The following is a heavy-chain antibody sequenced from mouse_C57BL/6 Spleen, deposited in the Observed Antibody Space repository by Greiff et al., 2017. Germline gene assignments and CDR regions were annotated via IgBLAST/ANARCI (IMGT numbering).Heavy chain of an antibody. V-gene: IGHV1-55*01. J-gene: IGHJ2*01. Sequence: QVQLQQPGAELVKPGASVKMSCKASGYTFTSYWITWVKQRPGQGLEWIGNIYPGSGSTNYNEKFKSKATLTVDTSSSTTYMQLSSLTSEDSAVXFCARALMTTVVAPCDYWGQGTTLTVSS. CDR3: ARALMTTVVAPCDY. CDR2: IYPGSGST. D-gene: IGHD1-1*01. CDR1: GYTFTSYW.